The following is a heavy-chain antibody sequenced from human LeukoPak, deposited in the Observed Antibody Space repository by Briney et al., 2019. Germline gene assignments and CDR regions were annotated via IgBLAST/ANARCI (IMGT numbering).Heavy chain of an antibody. CDR1: GFTVSSTF. J-gene: IGHJ4*02. CDR2: LYNGDTT. Sequence: GGSLGLSCAASGFTVSSTFMSWVRQAPGMGLEWISVLYNGDTTYYTDSVKGRFTISRDNSNNMLFLQMNNLRADDTAVYYCARHPYNWGSFDYWGQGTLVTVSS. V-gene: IGHV3-53*01. CDR3: ARHPYNWGSFDY. D-gene: IGHD7-27*01.